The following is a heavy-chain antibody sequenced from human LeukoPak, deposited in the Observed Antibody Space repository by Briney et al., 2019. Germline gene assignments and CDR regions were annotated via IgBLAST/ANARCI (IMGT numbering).Heavy chain of an antibody. D-gene: IGHD5-18*01. V-gene: IGHV1-2*02. CDR2: INPNSGGT. Sequence: ASVKVSCKASGYTFTGYYMHWVRQAPGQGLEWMGWINPNSGGTNYAQKFRGRVTMTRNTSISTAYMELSRLRSDDTAVYYCYSVDTWGRYFDYWGQGTLATVSS. CDR3: YSVDTWGRYFDY. J-gene: IGHJ4*02. CDR1: GYTFTGYY.